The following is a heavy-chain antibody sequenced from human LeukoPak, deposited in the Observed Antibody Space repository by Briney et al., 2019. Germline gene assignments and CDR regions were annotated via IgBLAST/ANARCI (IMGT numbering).Heavy chain of an antibody. CDR1: GFTFSSYG. CDR2: ISYDGSNK. J-gene: IGHJ4*02. CDR3: AKDGQRLTYYFDY. V-gene: IGHV3-30*18. Sequence: QAGGSLRLSCAASGFTFSSYGMHWVRQAPGKGLEWVAVISYDGSNKYYADSVKGRFTISRDNSKNTLYLQMNSLRAEDTAVYYCAKDGQRLTYYFDYWGQGTLVTVSS. D-gene: IGHD6-25*01.